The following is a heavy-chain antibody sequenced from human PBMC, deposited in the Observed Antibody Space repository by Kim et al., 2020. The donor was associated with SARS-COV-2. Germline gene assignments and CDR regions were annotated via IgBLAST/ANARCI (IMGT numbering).Heavy chain of an antibody. CDR3: AKDQGHYYDSSGYSDY. Sequence: GGSLRLSCAASGFTFSSYAMSWVRQAPGKGLEWVSAISGSGGSTYYADSVKGRFTISRDNSKNTLYLQMNSLRAEDTAVYYCAKDQGHYYDSSGYSDYWGQGTLVTVSS. D-gene: IGHD3-22*01. CDR2: ISGSGGST. CDR1: GFTFSSYA. J-gene: IGHJ4*02. V-gene: IGHV3-23*01.